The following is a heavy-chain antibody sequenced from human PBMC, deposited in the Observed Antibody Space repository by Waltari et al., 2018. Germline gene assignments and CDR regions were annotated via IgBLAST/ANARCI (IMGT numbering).Heavy chain of an antibody. CDR3: ASPLRRGYFQH. J-gene: IGHJ1*01. Sequence: EVQLVESGGGLVKPGGSLRLSCAASGFTFRSYSMNWVRQAPGKGLEWVSSISSSSSYIYYADSVKGRFTISRDNAKNSLYLQMNSLRAEDTAVYYCASPLRRGYFQHWGQGTLVTVSS. V-gene: IGHV3-21*01. CDR1: GFTFRSYS. CDR2: ISSSSSYI. D-gene: IGHD4-17*01.